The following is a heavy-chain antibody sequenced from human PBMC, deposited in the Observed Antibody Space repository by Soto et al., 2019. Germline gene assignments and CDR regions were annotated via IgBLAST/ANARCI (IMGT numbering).Heavy chain of an antibody. CDR2: ISGSDGKT. D-gene: IGHD3-3*01. Sequence: PGGSLSLSCAASGFSFGSYALSWVRQAPGKGLEGVSTISGSDGKTFYADSVKGRFSISRDTSQSTLYLQMNSLRADDTAMYYCARWSYLDYWGQGTRVTVSS. CDR1: GFSFGSYA. CDR3: ARWSYLDY. J-gene: IGHJ4*02. V-gene: IGHV3-23*01.